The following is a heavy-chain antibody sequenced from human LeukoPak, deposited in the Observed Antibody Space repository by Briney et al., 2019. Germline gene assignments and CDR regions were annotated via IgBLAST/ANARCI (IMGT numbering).Heavy chain of an antibody. CDR2: IYHSGST. CDR3: ARYFGSSGYGNY. V-gene: IGHV4-38-2*02. Sequence: SKTLSLTCTVSGYSISSGYYWGWIRQPPGKGLEWIGSIYHSGSTYYNPSLKSRVTISVDTSKNQFSLKLSSVTAADTAVYYCARYFGSSGYGNYWGQGTLVTVSS. J-gene: IGHJ4*02. D-gene: IGHD5-12*01. CDR1: GYSISSGYY.